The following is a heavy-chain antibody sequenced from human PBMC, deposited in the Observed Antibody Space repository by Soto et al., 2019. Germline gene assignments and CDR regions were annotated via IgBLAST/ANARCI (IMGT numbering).Heavy chain of an antibody. Sequence: GGSLRLSCAASGFTFSSYAMSWVRQAPGKGLEWVSAISGSGGSTYYADSVKGRFTISRDNSKNTLYLQMNSLRAEDTAVYYCAKDPPTNYDFWSGYPDFDYWGQGTLVTVSS. CDR3: AKDPPTNYDFWSGYPDFDY. J-gene: IGHJ4*02. CDR2: ISGSGGST. D-gene: IGHD3-3*01. CDR1: GFTFSSYA. V-gene: IGHV3-23*01.